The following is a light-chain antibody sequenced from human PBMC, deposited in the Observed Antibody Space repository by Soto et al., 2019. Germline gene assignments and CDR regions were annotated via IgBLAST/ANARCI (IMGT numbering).Light chain of an antibody. CDR1: NNDIGGFPY. Sequence: QSVLTQPRSVSGSPGQSVTISCTGTNNDIGGFPYVSWYQQVPGKAPKLMIYEVSDRPLGVSNRFSGSKSGNTASLTISGLQAEDEADYYCSSYTSSYTLPYIFGTGTKLTVL. CDR2: EVS. V-gene: IGLV2-14*01. J-gene: IGLJ1*01. CDR3: SSYTSSYTLPYI.